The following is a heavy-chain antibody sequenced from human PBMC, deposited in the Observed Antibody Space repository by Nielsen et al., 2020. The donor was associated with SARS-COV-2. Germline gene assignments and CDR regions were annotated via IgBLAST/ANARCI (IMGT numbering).Heavy chain of an antibody. CDR2: IWYDGSNK. CDR3: AREYDSSGYRFDY. J-gene: IGHJ4*02. CDR1: GFTFSSYG. D-gene: IGHD3-22*01. V-gene: IGHV3-33*01. Sequence: GGSLRLSCAASGFTFSSYGMHWVRQAPGKGLEWVAVIWYDGSNKYYADSVKGRFTISRDNSKNTLYLQMNSLRAEDTAVYYCAREYDSSGYRFDYWGQGTLVTVSS.